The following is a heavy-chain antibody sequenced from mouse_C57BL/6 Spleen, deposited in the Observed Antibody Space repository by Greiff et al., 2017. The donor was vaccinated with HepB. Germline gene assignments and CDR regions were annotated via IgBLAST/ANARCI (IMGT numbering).Heavy chain of an antibody. CDR3: ASSITTVVDPYAMDY. CDR2: IDPANGNT. V-gene: IGHV14-3*01. J-gene: IGHJ4*01. CDR1: GFNIKNTY. D-gene: IGHD1-1*01. Sequence: EVKLQESVAELVRPGASVKLSCTASGFNIKNTYMHWVKQRPEQGLEWIGRIDPANGNTKYAPKFQGKATITADTSSNTAYLQLSSLTSEDTAIYYCASSITTVVDPYAMDYWGQGTSVTVSS.